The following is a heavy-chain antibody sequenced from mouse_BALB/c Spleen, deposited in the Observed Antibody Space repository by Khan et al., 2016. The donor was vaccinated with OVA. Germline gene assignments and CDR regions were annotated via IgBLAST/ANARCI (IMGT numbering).Heavy chain of an antibody. CDR2: IWGDGRK. Sequence: QVQLKQSGPGLVAPSQSLSITCTVSGFSLTGFGINWVRQPPGKGLEWLGMIWGDGRKDYNSVLKSRLSISKDDSKSQVFLKMNSLQTDDTARFYCARELRLGGFAYWGQGTLVTVSA. V-gene: IGHV2-6-7*01. CDR3: ARELRLGGFAY. D-gene: IGHD1-2*01. CDR1: GFSLTGFG. J-gene: IGHJ3*01.